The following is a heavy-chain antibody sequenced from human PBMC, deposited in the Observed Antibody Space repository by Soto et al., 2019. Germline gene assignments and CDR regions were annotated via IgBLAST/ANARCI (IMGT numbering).Heavy chain of an antibody. Sequence: GGSLRLSCGASGFIFSTYSMNWVRQAPGKGLEWVAYINTRSSTIYYADSVKGRFTISRDNANNSLYLQMNSLRDVDTAVYYCAREAGTWHLPLNWFDPWGQGTLVTVSS. CDR3: AREAGTWHLPLNWFDP. D-gene: IGHD6-19*01. CDR1: GFIFSTYS. J-gene: IGHJ5*02. CDR2: INTRSSTI. V-gene: IGHV3-48*02.